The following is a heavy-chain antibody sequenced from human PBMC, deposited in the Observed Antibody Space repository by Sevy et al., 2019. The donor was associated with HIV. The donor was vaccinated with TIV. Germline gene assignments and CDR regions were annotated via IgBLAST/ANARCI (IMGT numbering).Heavy chain of an antibody. V-gene: IGHV1-24*01. CDR3: ATMEYYCDSTTYLNGDY. CDR1: GYTLTELS. D-gene: IGHD3-22*01. CDR2: FDPEDGET. J-gene: IGHJ4*02. Sequence: ASVKVSCKVSGYTLTELSMHWVRQAPGKGLEWMGGFDPEDGETIYAQKFQGRVTMTEDTSTDTAYMELSSLRSEDTAVYYCATMEYYCDSTTYLNGDYWGQGTLVTVSS.